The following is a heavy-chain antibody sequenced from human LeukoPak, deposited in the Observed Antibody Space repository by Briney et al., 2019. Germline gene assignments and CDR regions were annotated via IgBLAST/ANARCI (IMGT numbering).Heavy chain of an antibody. Sequence: AASVKVSCKASGGTFSSYAISWVRQAPGQGLEWMGGIIPIFGTANYAQKFQGRATITTDESTSTAYMELSSLRSEDTAVYYCARGAAGTRGPHNWFDPWGQGTLVTVSS. D-gene: IGHD6-13*01. CDR2: IIPIFGTA. CDR3: ARGAAGTRGPHNWFDP. V-gene: IGHV1-69*05. J-gene: IGHJ5*02. CDR1: GGTFSSYA.